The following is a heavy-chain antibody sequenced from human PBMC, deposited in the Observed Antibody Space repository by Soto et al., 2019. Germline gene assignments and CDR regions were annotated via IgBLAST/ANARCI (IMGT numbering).Heavy chain of an antibody. Sequence: SETLSLTCTVSGGSISSSSYCWGWIRQPPGKGLEWIGSIYYSGSTYYNPSLKSRVTISVDTSKNQFSLKLSSVTAADTAVYYCARGPRFLEWLSDYWGQGTLVTVSS. CDR3: ARGPRFLEWLSDY. D-gene: IGHD3-3*01. CDR1: GGSISSSSYC. CDR2: IYYSGST. V-gene: IGHV4-39*01. J-gene: IGHJ4*02.